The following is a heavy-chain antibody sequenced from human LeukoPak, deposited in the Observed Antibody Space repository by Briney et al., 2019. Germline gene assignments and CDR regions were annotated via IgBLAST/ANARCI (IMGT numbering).Heavy chain of an antibody. D-gene: IGHD2-2*02. CDR3: ARGGVVVVPAAIPVSPANDY. J-gene: IGHJ4*02. Sequence: SETLSLTCAVYGGSFSGYYWSWIRQPPGKGLEWIGEINHSGSTNYNPSLKSRVTISVDTSKNQFSLKLSSVTAADTAVYYCARGGVVVVPAAIPVSPANDYWSQGTLVTVSS. CDR2: INHSGST. CDR1: GGSFSGYY. V-gene: IGHV4-34*01.